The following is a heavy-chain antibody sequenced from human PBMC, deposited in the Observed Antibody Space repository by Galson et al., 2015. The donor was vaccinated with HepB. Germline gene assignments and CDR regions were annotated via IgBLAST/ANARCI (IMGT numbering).Heavy chain of an antibody. Sequence: SLRLSCAASGFTFSSYSMNWVRQAPGKGLEWVSYISSSSSTIYYADSVKGRFTISRDNAKNSLYLQMNSLRAEDTAVYYCARGDYYDSSGYYDYWGQGTLVTVSS. D-gene: IGHD3-22*01. CDR2: ISSSSSTI. J-gene: IGHJ4*02. CDR1: GFTFSSYS. V-gene: IGHV3-48*04. CDR3: ARGDYYDSSGYYDY.